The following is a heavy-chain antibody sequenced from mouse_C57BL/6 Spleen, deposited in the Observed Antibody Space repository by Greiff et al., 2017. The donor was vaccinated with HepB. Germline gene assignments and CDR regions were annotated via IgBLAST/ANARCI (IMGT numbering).Heavy chain of an antibody. CDR1: GFSLTSYA. CDR3: ARKGYYDYEGAMDY. V-gene: IGHV2-9-1*01. J-gene: IGHJ4*01. CDR2: IWTGGGK. Sequence: VKLMESGPGLVAPSQSLSITCTVSGFSLTSYAISWVRQPPGKGLEWLGVIWTGGGKNYNSALKSRLSISKDNSKSQVFLKMNSLQTDDTARYYCARKGYYDYEGAMDYWGQGTSVTVSS. D-gene: IGHD2-4*01.